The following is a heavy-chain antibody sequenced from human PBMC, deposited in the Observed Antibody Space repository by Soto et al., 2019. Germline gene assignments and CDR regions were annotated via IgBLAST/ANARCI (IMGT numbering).Heavy chain of an antibody. Sequence: GESLKISCAASGFTFSIYAMTWVRQAPGKGLEWVSGISDSGGTTYYADSVKGRFTISRDNSKNTLSLQMNSLRAEDTAVYYCVSRDDYNSLDHWGQGTLVTVSS. CDR3: VSRDDYNSLDH. J-gene: IGHJ4*02. D-gene: IGHD4-4*01. V-gene: IGHV3-23*01. CDR1: GFTFSIYA. CDR2: ISDSGGTT.